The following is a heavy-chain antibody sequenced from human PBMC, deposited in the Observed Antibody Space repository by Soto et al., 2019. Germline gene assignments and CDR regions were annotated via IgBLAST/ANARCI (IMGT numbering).Heavy chain of an antibody. J-gene: IGHJ6*02. Sequence: SGPTLVNPTQTLTLTCTFSGFSLSTSGMCVSWIRQPPGKALEWLALIDWDDDKYYSTSLKTRLTISKDTSKNQVVLTMTNMDPVDTATYYCARIPKVLRYFDWPSPISTAVYYYGMDVWGQGTTVTVSS. CDR1: GFSLSTSGMC. CDR3: ARIPKVLRYFDWPSPISTAVYYYGMDV. V-gene: IGHV2-70*01. CDR2: IDWDDDK. D-gene: IGHD3-9*01.